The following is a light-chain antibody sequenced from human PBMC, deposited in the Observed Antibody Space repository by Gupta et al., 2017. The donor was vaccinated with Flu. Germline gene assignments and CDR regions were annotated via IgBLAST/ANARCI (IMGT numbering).Light chain of an antibody. Sequence: GISAWTTTGGSKIGSNSGSWYQQKPGQAPVLVMFDKKSRPSGIPERFSGSNSENTAALTITRVEAEDEADYYCHARDSSSNQGVFGGGTKLTVL. J-gene: IGLJ3*02. CDR2: DKK. V-gene: IGLV3-21*03. CDR3: HARDSSSNQGV. CDR1: KIGSNS.